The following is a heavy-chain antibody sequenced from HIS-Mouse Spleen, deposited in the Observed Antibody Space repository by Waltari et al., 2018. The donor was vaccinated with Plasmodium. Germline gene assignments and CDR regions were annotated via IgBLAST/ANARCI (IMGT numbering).Heavy chain of an antibody. J-gene: IGHJ4*02. CDR1: GCSISSSSYS. V-gene: IGHV4-39*07. D-gene: IGHD1-7*01. CDR2: IYYSGST. CDR3: ARDRITGTSYFDY. Sequence: QLQLQESGPGLVKPSETLSPTCSVSGCSISSSSYSWGWTRPPPGKGLEWIGSIYYSGSTYYNPSLKSRVTISVDTSKNQFSLKLSSVTAADTAVYYCARDRITGTSYFDYWGQGTLVTVSS.